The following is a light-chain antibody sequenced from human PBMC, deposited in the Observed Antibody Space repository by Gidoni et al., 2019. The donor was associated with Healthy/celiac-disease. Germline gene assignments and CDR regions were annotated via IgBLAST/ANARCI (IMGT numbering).Light chain of an antibody. CDR3: QQRSNWPLT. V-gene: IGKV3-11*01. Sequence: EIVLPQSPATLSLSPGERATLSCRASPSVSSYLSWYQQKPGQAPRLLIYDASNRATGIPARFSGSGSGTDFTLTISSLEPEDFAVYYCQQRSNWPLTFGPXTKVDIK. CDR1: PSVSSY. J-gene: IGKJ3*01. CDR2: DAS.